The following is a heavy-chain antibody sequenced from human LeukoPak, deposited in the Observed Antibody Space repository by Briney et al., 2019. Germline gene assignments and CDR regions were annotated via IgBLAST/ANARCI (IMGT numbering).Heavy chain of an antibody. CDR3: ARGPAGIAAAAYGSKNYYYYYGMDV. J-gene: IGHJ6*02. Sequence: SETLSLTCAVYGGSFSSYYWSWIRQPPGKGLEWIGEINHSGSTNYNPSLKSRVTISVDTSKNQFSLKLSSVTAADTAVYYCARGPAGIAAAAYGSKNYYYYYGMDVWGQGTTVTVSS. CDR1: GGSFSSYY. CDR2: INHSGST. D-gene: IGHD6-13*01. V-gene: IGHV4-34*01.